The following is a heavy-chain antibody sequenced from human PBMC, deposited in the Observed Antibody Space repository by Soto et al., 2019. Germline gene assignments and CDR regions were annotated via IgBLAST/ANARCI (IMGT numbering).Heavy chain of an antibody. J-gene: IGHJ4*02. CDR1: GGSISSSSYY. CDR2: IYYSGST. V-gene: IGHV4-39*01. Sequence: PSETLSLTCTVSGGSISSSSYYWGWIRQPPGKGLEWIGSIYYSGSTYYNPSLKSRVTISVDTSKNQFSLKLSSVTAADTAVYYGASYSSSWQATGEDWGKGNLVTVS. D-gene: IGHD6-13*01. CDR3: ASYSSSWQATGED.